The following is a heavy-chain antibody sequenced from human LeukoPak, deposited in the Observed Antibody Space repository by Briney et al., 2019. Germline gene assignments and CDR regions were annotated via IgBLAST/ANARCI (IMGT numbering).Heavy chain of an antibody. J-gene: IGHJ5*02. CDR3: ASEPPSGWYNANWFDP. Sequence: GGSLRLSCAASGFTFSSYGMHWVRQAPGKGLEWVAFIRYDGSNKYYADSVKGRFTISRDNSKNTLYLQMNSLRAEDTAVYYCASEPPSGWYNANWFDPWGQGTLVTVSS. CDR2: IRYDGSNK. CDR1: GFTFSSYG. V-gene: IGHV3-30*02. D-gene: IGHD6-19*01.